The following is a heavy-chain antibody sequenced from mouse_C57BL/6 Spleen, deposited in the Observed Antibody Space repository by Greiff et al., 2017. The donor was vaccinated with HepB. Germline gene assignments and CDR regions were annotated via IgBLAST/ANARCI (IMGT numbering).Heavy chain of an antibody. CDR2: IYPGDGDT. Sequence: VQLQQSGAELVKPGASVKISCKASGYAFSSYWMNWVKQRPGKGLEWIGQIYPGDGDTNYNGKFKGKATLTAEKSSSTAYMQLSSLTSEDSAVYFCARSEGPYSNYEDAMDYWGQGTSVTVSS. J-gene: IGHJ4*01. CDR3: ARSEGPYSNYEDAMDY. D-gene: IGHD2-5*01. V-gene: IGHV1-80*01. CDR1: GYAFSSYW.